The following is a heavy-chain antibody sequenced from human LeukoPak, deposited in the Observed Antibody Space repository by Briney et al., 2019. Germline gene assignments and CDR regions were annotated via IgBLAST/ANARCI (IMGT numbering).Heavy chain of an antibody. V-gene: IGHV1-46*01. CDR2: INPSGGST. CDR3: ARVIYYDSSGNFDY. Sequence: ASVKVSCKASGYTFTSYYMHWVRQAPGQGLEWMGIINPSGGSTNYAQKFQGRVTMTRDTSITTAYMELSGLKSDDTAVYYCARVIYYDSSGNFDYWGQGTLVTVSS. CDR1: GYTFTSYY. D-gene: IGHD3-22*01. J-gene: IGHJ4*02.